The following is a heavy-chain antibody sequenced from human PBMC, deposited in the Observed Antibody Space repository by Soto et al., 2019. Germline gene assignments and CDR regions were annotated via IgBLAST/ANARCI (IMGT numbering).Heavy chain of an antibody. J-gene: IGHJ3*02. V-gene: IGHV1-18*01. Sequence: ASVKVSCKASGYTFTSYGISWVRQAPGQGLEWMGWISAYNGNTNYAQKLQGRVTMTTDTSTSTAYMELRSLRSDDTAAYYCARDALPSYDILTGYYDFDAFDIWGQGTMVTVSS. CDR3: ARDALPSYDILTGYYDFDAFDI. CDR2: ISAYNGNT. D-gene: IGHD3-9*01. CDR1: GYTFTSYG.